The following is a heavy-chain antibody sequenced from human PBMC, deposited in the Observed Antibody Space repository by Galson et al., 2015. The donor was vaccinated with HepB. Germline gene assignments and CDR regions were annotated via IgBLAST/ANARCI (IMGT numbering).Heavy chain of an antibody. CDR2: ISSSRSTI. CDR3: ARESRLMARGVIHPYFDY. D-gene: IGHD3-10*01. Sequence: SLRLSCATSGFTFSSYSMNWVRQAPGKGLEWVSYISSSRSTIFYADSVKGRFSISKDNAKNSLYLQMNSLRAEDTAVYYCARESRLMARGVIHPYFDYWGQGTLVTVSS. V-gene: IGHV3-48*01. J-gene: IGHJ4*02. CDR1: GFTFSSYS.